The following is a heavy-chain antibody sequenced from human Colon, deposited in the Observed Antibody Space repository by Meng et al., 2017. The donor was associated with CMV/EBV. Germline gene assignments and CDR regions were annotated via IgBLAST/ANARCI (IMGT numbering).Heavy chain of an antibody. CDR1: GYTFTANH. D-gene: IGHD6-13*01. CDR3: VRESWYFDF. V-gene: IGHV1-2*02. J-gene: IGHJ4*02. CDR2: IYPQDGGT. Sequence: QVQLVQSGTEVKKPGASVKVSCKTSGYTFTANHSHWVRQAPGQGLEWMGWIYPQDGGTYFAQKFQDRVTLTRDTSITTAYMELSGLTSDDTAIYYCVRESWYFDFWGEGTLVTVSS.